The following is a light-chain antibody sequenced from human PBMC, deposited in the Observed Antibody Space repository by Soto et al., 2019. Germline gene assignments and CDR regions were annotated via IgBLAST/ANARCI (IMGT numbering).Light chain of an antibody. CDR3: HQYYTWPRT. V-gene: IGKV3-15*01. CDR1: QTVTTD. Sequence: EIVMTQSPITLSVSPGERATLSRRASQTVTTDLAWYQQKTGQAPRLVIHGASTRATDFPARFSGSGSGTEFTLTISSLQSEDIAVYYCHQYYTWPRTFGQGTKVDIK. J-gene: IGKJ1*01. CDR2: GAS.